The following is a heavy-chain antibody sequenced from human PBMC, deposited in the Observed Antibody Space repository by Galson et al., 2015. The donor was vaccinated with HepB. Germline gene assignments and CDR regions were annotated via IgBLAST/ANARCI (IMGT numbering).Heavy chain of an antibody. Sequence: SLRLSCAASGFTFSNFWMSWVRQTPGKGLEWVANIKRDGSEKYYVDSVKGRFSISRDNAKNSLYLQMDSLRADDTAVYFCAREAVGDALDYFYSGMDVWGQGTTVTVSS. CDR3: AREAVGDALDYFYSGMDV. J-gene: IGHJ6*02. CDR2: IKRDGSEK. CDR1: GFTFSNFW. D-gene: IGHD1-26*01. V-gene: IGHV3-7*01.